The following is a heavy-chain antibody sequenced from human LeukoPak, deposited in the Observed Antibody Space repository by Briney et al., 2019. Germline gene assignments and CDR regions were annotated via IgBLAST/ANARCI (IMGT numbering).Heavy chain of an antibody. Sequence: GVSLRLSCAASGFTFSSYSMNWVRQAPGKGLVWVSRINTDGSRTSYADSVKGRFTISRDNARNTLYLQVNSLRAEDTAVYYCARGYGYTYGGGWFDTWGQGTLVTVSA. V-gene: IGHV3-74*01. CDR2: INTDGSRT. CDR1: GFTFSSYS. CDR3: ARGYGYTYGGGWFDT. D-gene: IGHD5-18*01. J-gene: IGHJ5*02.